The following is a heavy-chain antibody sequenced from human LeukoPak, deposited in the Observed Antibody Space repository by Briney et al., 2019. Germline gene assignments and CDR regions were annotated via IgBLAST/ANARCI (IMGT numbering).Heavy chain of an antibody. CDR3: ARDQGDTAMVREYYFDY. D-gene: IGHD5-18*01. CDR1: GFTFRSYW. Sequence: GGSLRLSCAASGFTFRSYWMHWVRQAPGKGLVWVSRINIDGSSGSYADSVEGRFTISRDNAKNTLYLQMNSLRAEDTAVYYCARDQGDTAMVREYYFDYWGQGTLVTDSS. CDR2: INIDGSSG. J-gene: IGHJ4*02. V-gene: IGHV3-74*01.